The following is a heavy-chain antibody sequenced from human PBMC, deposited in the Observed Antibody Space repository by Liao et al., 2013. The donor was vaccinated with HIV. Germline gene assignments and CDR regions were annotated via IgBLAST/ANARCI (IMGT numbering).Heavy chain of an antibody. V-gene: IGHV4-34*01. CDR2: INHSGST. J-gene: IGHJ4*02. Sequence: QVQLQQWGAGLLKPSETLSLTCAVYGGSFSGYYWSWIRQPPGKGLEWIGEINHSGSTNYNPSLKSRVTISVDTSKNQFSLKLSSVTAADTAVYYCASSQSFDYWGQGTLVTVSS. CDR1: GGSFSGYY. CDR3: ASSQSFDY.